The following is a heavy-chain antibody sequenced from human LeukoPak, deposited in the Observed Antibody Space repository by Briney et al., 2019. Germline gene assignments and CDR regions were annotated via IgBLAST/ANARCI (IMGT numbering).Heavy chain of an antibody. CDR1: GFTFSSYA. D-gene: IGHD6-19*01. CDR2: ISGSGGST. Sequence: PGGSLRLSCAASGFTFSSYAMSWVRQAPGKGLEWVSAISGSGGSTYYADSVKGRFTISRDNSKNTLYLQMNSLRVEDTAVYYCARGGSSGSTGDYWGQGTLVTVSS. V-gene: IGHV3-23*01. CDR3: ARGGSSGSTGDY. J-gene: IGHJ4*02.